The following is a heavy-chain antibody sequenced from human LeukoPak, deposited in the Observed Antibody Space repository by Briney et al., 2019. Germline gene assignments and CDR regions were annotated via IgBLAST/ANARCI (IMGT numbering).Heavy chain of an antibody. J-gene: IGHJ4*02. V-gene: IGHV3-23*01. CDR3: AKDQLLLWFGELYNPLDY. Sequence: GGSLRLSCAASGFTFSSYAMSWVRQAPGKGLEWVSAISGSGGSTYYADSVKGRFTISRDNSKNTLYLQINSLRAEDTAVYYCAKDQLLLWFGELYNPLDYWGQGTLVTVSS. CDR2: ISGSGGST. CDR1: GFTFSSYA. D-gene: IGHD3-10*01.